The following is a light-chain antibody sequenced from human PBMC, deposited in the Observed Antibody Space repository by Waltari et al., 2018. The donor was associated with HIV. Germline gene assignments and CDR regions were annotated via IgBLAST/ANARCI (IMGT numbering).Light chain of an antibody. CDR1: QSLLHSNGYNY. Sequence: DIVMTQSPLSLPVTPGEPASISCRSSQSLLHSNGYNYLDWYLQTPGQSPQLLIYLGSNRASGVPDRFSGSGSGTDFTLKISSVEAEDVGVYYCMQALQTPLTFGGGTKVEIK. CDR3: MQALQTPLT. J-gene: IGKJ4*01. V-gene: IGKV2-28*01. CDR2: LGS.